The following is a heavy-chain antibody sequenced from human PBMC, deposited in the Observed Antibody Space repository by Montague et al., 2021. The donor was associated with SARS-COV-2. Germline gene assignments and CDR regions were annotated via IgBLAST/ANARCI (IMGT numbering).Heavy chain of an antibody. D-gene: IGHD3-3*01. CDR3: AKGSYYNFWSGYSPGENWFDP. V-gene: IGHV3-9*01. CDR2: ISWNSGSI. CDR1: GFPFGDYA. J-gene: IGHJ5*02. Sequence: SRSISLSASGFPFGDYAMRWVRQAPGKGLEWVSGISWNSGSIGYADSVKGRFTISRDNAKNSLYLQMNSLRAEGTALYYCAKGSYYNFWSGYSPGENWFDPWGQGTLVTVSS.